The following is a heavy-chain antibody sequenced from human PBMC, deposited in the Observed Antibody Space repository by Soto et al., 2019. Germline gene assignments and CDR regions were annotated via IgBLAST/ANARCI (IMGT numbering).Heavy chain of an antibody. CDR2: IYDSGST. V-gene: IGHV4-30-4*01. CDR3: ARTSGGNLIDY. D-gene: IGHD2-15*01. J-gene: IGHJ4*02. Sequence: PSETLSLTCTVSGGSISSGDYFWSWIRQPPGKGLEWIGYIYDSGSTNYNPSLKSRVTISVDTSRNQFSLKLGSVTAADTAVYYCARTSGGNLIDYWGQGTLVTVSS. CDR1: GGSISSGDYF.